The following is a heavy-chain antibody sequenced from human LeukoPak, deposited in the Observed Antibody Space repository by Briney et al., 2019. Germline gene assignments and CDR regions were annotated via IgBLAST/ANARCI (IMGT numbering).Heavy chain of an antibody. CDR1: GFTFSSYA. Sequence: GRSLRLSCAASGFTFSSYAMHWVRQAPGKGLEWVAVISYDGSNKYYADSVKGRFTISRDNSKNTLYLQMNSLRAEDTAVYYCAREDTAIKYFDYWGQGTLVTVSS. J-gene: IGHJ4*02. CDR3: AREDTAIKYFDY. CDR2: ISYDGSNK. D-gene: IGHD5-18*01. V-gene: IGHV3-30*01.